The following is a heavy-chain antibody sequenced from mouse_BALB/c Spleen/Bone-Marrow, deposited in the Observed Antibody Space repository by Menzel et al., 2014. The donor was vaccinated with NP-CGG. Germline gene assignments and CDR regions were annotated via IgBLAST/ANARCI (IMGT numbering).Heavy chain of an antibody. CDR1: GYTFTSYW. Sequence: VQLQESGAELARPGASVKLSCKASGYTFTSYWMQWVKQRPGQGLEWIGAIYPGDGDTRYTQKFKGKATLTADKSSSTAYMQLSSLTSVDSAVYFCARSDGYRVMDYWGQGTTVTVSS. CDR3: ARSDGYRVMDY. CDR2: IYPGDGDT. V-gene: IGHV1-87*01. D-gene: IGHD2-3*01. J-gene: IGHJ4*01.